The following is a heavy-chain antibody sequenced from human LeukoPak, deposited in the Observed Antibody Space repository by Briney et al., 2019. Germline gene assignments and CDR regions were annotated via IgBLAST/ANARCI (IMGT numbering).Heavy chain of an antibody. CDR1: GYTFTSYD. CDR2: MNPNSGNT. Sequence: ASVKVSCKASGYTFTSYDINWVRQATGQGLEWMGWMNPNSGNTGYAQKFQGRVTMTRNTSISTAYMELSSLRSDDTAVYYCARDKSKMGEFDYWGQGTLVTVSS. CDR3: ARDKSKMGEFDY. D-gene: IGHD3-16*01. V-gene: IGHV1-8*01. J-gene: IGHJ4*02.